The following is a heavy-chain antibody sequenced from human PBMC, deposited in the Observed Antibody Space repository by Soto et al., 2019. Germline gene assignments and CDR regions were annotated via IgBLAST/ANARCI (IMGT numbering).Heavy chain of an antibody. CDR1: GFTFSNAW. CDR3: PTDWPPRVTPADNYSSYYMAF. Sequence: PGGSLRLSCAASGFTFSNAWMSWVRQAPGKGLEWVGRIKSKTDGGTTDYAAPVKARFTIARDDSKNTLYLQMISLKTEDLAVYYCPTDWPPRVTPADNYSSYYMAFSGKVTTVTFSS. D-gene: IGHD5-18*01. CDR2: IKSKTDGGTT. J-gene: IGHJ6*03. V-gene: IGHV3-15*01.